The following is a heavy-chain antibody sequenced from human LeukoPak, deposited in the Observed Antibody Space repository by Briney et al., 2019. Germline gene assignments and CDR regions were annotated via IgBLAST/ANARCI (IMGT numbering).Heavy chain of an antibody. Sequence: PGGSLRLSCAASGFTFSSYGMHWVRQAPGKGLEWVTVIWYDGSNKYYADSVKGRFTISRDNSKNTLYLQMNSLRAEDTAVYYCARDADIVVVVAATGYGMDVWGQGTTVTVSS. J-gene: IGHJ6*02. D-gene: IGHD2-15*01. V-gene: IGHV3-33*08. CDR2: IWYDGSNK. CDR3: ARDADIVVVVAATGYGMDV. CDR1: GFTFSSYG.